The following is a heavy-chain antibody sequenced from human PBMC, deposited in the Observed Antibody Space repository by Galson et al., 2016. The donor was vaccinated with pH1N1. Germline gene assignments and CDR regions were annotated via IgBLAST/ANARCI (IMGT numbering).Heavy chain of an antibody. Sequence: SVKVSCKASGYSFTDYYIHWVRQAPGQGLEWMGIINPTTDSTSYAQKFQGRVTVTRDTSATTVYLDLSSLRSDDTAVYYYARDPTPTTGPRFSFFYGMDVWGQGTTVTVSS. D-gene: IGHD4-17*01. CDR2: INPTTDST. CDR3: ARDPTPTTGPRFSFFYGMDV. CDR1: GYSFTDYY. J-gene: IGHJ6*02. V-gene: IGHV1-46*01.